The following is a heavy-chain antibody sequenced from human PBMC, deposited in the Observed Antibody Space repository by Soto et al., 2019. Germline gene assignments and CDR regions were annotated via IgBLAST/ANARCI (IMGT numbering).Heavy chain of an antibody. CDR2: INHSGST. Sequence: QLQLQESGSGLVKPSQTLSLACAVSGGSFSSGGDSWNWIRQPPGKGLEWIAYINHSGSTYYNPSLXGXLTISVDGSKNHFSLRLTSVTAADTAVYYCVRGSVSYVNFDYWGQGTLVTVSS. V-gene: IGHV4-30-2*01. J-gene: IGHJ4*02. CDR3: VRGSVSYVNFDY. CDR1: GGSFSSGGDS. D-gene: IGHD5-18*01.